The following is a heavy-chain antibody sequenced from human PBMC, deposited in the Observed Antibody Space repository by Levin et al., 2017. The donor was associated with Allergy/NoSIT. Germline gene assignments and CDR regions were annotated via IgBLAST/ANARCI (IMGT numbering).Heavy chain of an antibody. D-gene: IGHD6-19*01. CDR3: ARIAVAGTFPSY. CDR1: GGSISSGGYY. CDR2: IYYSGST. V-gene: IGHV4-31*03. J-gene: IGHJ4*02. Sequence: SETLSLTCTVSGGSISSGGYYWSWIRQHPGKGLEWIGYIYYSGSTYYNPSLKSRVAISIDTSKNQFSLKLSSVTAADTAVYYCARIAVAGTFPSYWGQGTLVTVSS.